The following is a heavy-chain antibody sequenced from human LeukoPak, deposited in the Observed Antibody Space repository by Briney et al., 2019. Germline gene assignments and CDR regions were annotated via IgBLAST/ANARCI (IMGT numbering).Heavy chain of an antibody. Sequence: GGSLRLSCTASGFTFGDYAMSWVRQAPGKGLEWVGFIRSKAYGGITEYAASVKGRFTISRDDSKSIAYLQMNSLKTEDTAVYYCTREATYYYGSGSQTQFDYWGQGTLVTVSS. V-gene: IGHV3-49*04. CDR1: GFTFGDYA. CDR3: TREATYYYGSGSQTQFDY. J-gene: IGHJ4*02. D-gene: IGHD3-10*01. CDR2: IRSKAYGGIT.